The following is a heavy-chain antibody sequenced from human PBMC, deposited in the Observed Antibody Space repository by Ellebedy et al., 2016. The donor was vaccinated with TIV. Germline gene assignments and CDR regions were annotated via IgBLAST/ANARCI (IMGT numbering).Heavy chain of an antibody. D-gene: IGHD3-16*02. J-gene: IGHJ6*02. CDR3: ARGPFMITFGGVIMDV. Sequence: AASVKVSCKASGGTFSSYAINWVRQATGQGLEWMGRIIPILGIANYAQKFQDRFTIIADKSTSTAFMELSSLRSEDTAVYYCARGPFMITFGGVIMDVWGQGTTVTVSS. CDR2: IIPILGIA. CDR1: GGTFSSYA. V-gene: IGHV1-69*04.